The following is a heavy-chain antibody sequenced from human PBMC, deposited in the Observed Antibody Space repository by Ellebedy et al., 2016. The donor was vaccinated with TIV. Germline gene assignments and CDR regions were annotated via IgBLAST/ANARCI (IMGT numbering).Heavy chain of an antibody. J-gene: IGHJ6*02. CDR1: GASISSNNW. Sequence: SETLSLTXAVSGASISSNNWWSWVRQSPGNGLEWIGDMFHTGRANYNPSLKSRVTISVEKSKNQFSLLLNSVTAADTAVYYCARILTGYYNQYYDGMVVWGQGTTVTVSS. CDR3: ARILTGYYNQYYDGMVV. CDR2: MFHTGRA. V-gene: IGHV4-4*02. D-gene: IGHD3-9*01.